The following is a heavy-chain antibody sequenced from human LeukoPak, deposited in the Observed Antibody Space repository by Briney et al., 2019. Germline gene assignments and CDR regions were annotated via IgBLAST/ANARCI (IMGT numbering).Heavy chain of an antibody. V-gene: IGHV3-30*04. CDR1: GFTFSSYA. D-gene: IGHD5-12*01. CDR3: ATGGYEDY. J-gene: IGHJ4*02. CDR2: ISYDGSNK. Sequence: GGSLRLSCAASGFTFSSYAMHWVRQAPGKGLEWVAVISYDGSNKYYADSVKGRFTISRDNSKNTLYLQMNSLRAEDTAVYYCATGGYEDYWGQGTLVTVSS.